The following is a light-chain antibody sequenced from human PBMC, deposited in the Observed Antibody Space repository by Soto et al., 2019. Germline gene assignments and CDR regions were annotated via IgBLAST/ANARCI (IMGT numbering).Light chain of an antibody. J-gene: IGKJ2*01. V-gene: IGKV3-20*01. Sequence: ESVLTQSPGTLSLSPGEGATLSCRASQSVSSTYLAWYQQKPGQAPRLLIYDASSRATGIPDRFSGSGSGTDFTLTISRLEPEDFAVYYCQQYGSSLYPFGQGTKVEIK. CDR2: DAS. CDR3: QQYGSSLYP. CDR1: QSVSSTY.